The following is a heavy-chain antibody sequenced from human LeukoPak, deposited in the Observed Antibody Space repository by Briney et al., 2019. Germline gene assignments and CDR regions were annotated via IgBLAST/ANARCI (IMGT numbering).Heavy chain of an antibody. V-gene: IGHV4-4*07. CDR1: GGSISSHY. J-gene: IGHJ6*03. CDR2: IYSSGST. CDR3: ARDDTTVTTLSNYYYMDV. D-gene: IGHD4-17*01. Sequence: PSETLSLTCNVSGGSISSHYWSWIRQPAGKGLEWIGHIYSSGSTICNPSLKSRVTISVDKSKNQFSLKPSSVTAADTAVYYCARDDTTVTTLSNYYYMDVWGKGTTVTVSS.